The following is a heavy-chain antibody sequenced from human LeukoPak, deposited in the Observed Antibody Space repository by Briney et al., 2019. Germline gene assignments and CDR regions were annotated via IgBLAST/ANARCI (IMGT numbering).Heavy chain of an antibody. CDR3: AKDGSMVVTAILAY. D-gene: IGHD2-21*02. CDR2: ISGSGGST. V-gene: IGHV3-23*01. CDR1: GFTFTSYA. Sequence: GGSLNFSWAASGFTFTSYAMSWVRQAPGKGLEWVSAISGSGGSTYYADSVKGRFTISRDNSKNTLYLQMNSLRAEDTAVYYCAKDGSMVVTAILAYWGQGTLVTVSS. J-gene: IGHJ4*02.